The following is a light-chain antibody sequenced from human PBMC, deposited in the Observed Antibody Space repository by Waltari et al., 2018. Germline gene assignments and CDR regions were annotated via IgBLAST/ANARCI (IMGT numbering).Light chain of an antibody. CDR1: SSNIGAGYD. Sequence: QSVLTQPPSVSGAPGQRVTISCTGSSSNIGAGYDVHWYQQLPGTAPKLLIYGTSNRPSGVPDRFSGSKSGTSPSLAIPGLQAEYEADYYCKAYDSSLSGVVGGGTKLTVL. J-gene: IGLJ2*01. V-gene: IGLV1-40*01. CDR3: KAYDSSLSGV. CDR2: GTS.